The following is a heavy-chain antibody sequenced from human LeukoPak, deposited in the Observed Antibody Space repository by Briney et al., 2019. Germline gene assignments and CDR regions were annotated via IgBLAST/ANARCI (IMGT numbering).Heavy chain of an antibody. CDR1: GFTFSTYG. CDR2: TSFDGSNQ. CDR3: AKGIRDFSWLPTFDW. D-gene: IGHD3-9*01. Sequence: GGSLRLSCAASGFTFSTYGMHWVRQAPGKGLEWVAVTSFDGSNQYYADSVQGRFTISRDNFKTTLFLQMNSLRVEDTAVYYCAKGIRDFSWLPTFDWWGQGILVTVSS. V-gene: IGHV3-30*18. J-gene: IGHJ4*02.